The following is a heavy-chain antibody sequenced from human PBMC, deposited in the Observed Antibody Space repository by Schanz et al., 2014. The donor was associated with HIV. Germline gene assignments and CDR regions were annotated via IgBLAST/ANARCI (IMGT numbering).Heavy chain of an antibody. CDR2: ISYDGSNK. J-gene: IGHJ6*02. CDR1: GFTFSSYA. V-gene: IGHV3-30*04. Sequence: QVRLVESGGGVVQPGRSLRLSCAASGFTFSSYAMQWVRQAPGKGLDWVAVISYDGSNKYYADSVKGRFTISRDNSKNTLYLQMNSLRAEDTAVYYCAKDRITGTTGVPYYYYGMDVWGQGTTVTVSS. D-gene: IGHD1-7*01. CDR3: AKDRITGTTGVPYYYYGMDV.